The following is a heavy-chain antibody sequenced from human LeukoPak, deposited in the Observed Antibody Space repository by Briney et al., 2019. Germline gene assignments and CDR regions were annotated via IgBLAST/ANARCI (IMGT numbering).Heavy chain of an antibody. J-gene: IGHJ4*02. Sequence: GGSLRLSCAASGFTFRSYAMSRVRQAPGKGLEWVSTISASGGSTGYADSVKGRFTISRDNSKNTLYLQMNSLRAEDTAVYYCTKDDGYYDSSGSFLFDSWGQGTLVPVSS. CDR1: GFTFRSYA. CDR3: TKDDGYYDSSGSFLFDS. V-gene: IGHV3-23*01. CDR2: ISASGGST. D-gene: IGHD3-22*01.